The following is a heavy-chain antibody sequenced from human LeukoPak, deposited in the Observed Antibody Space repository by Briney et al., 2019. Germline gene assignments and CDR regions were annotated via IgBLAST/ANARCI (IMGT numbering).Heavy chain of an antibody. V-gene: IGHV1-69*13. CDR2: IIPVFTTI. CDR3: ARSEISMAREFIFTFDY. Sequence: ASVKVSCKASRGTFSTYGINWVRQAPGQGLEWMGGIIPVFTTINYAQNFQDRLTITADESTSTAYMELSGLTSDDTAVYFCARSEISMAREFIFTFDYWGQGTLVTVSS. D-gene: IGHD3-10*01. J-gene: IGHJ4*02. CDR1: RGTFSTYG.